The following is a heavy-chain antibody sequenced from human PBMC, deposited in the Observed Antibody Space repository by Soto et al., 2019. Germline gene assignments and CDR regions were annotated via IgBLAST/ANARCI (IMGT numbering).Heavy chain of an antibody. CDR1: GGSIRNGDYY. CDR3: VTVNLVGAAYYFDY. V-gene: IGHV4-30-4*01. Sequence: QVQLQEWGPGLVKPSQTLSLTCTVSGGSIRNGDYYWGWIRHPPGKGLEWIGYVYYSGTTYSHPSLKSRVTISVDTSENEFSLRLSSVTAADTAVYYCVTVNLVGAAYYFDYWGPGTLVTVSS. J-gene: IGHJ4*02. D-gene: IGHD1-26*01. CDR2: VYYSGTT.